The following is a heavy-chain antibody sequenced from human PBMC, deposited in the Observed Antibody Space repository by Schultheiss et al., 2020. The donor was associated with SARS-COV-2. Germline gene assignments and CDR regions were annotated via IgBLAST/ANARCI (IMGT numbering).Heavy chain of an antibody. CDR1: GYTFTGYY. V-gene: IGHV1-2*04. CDR3: ARDVTMVRGVIGRNWFDP. D-gene: IGHD3-10*01. J-gene: IGHJ5*02. Sequence: ASVKVSCKASGYTFTGYYMHWVRQAPGQGLEWMGWINPNSGGTNYAQKFQGWVTMTRDTSISTAYMELSRLRSDDTAVYYCARDVTMVRGVIGRNWFDPWGQGALVTGSS. CDR2: INPNSGGT.